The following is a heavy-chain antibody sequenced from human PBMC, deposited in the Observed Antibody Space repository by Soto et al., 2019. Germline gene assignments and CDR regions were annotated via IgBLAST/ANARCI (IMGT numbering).Heavy chain of an antibody. V-gene: IGHV3-15*01. D-gene: IGHD3-3*01. CDR3: TTGPYDFWSGYDFDY. CDR1: GFTFSNAW. CDR2: IKSKTDGGTT. J-gene: IGHJ4*02. Sequence: GGSLRLSCAASGFTFSNAWMSWVRQAPGKGLEWVGRIKSKTDGGTTDYAAPVKGRFTISRDDSKNTLYLQMNSLKTEDTAVYYCTTGPYDFWSGYDFDYWGQGTLVTVSS.